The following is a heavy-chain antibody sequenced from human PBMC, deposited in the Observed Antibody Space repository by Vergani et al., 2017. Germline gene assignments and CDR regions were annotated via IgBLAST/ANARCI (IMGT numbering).Heavy chain of an antibody. V-gene: IGHV4-34*01. Sequence: QVQLQQWGAGLLKPSETLSLTCAVYGGSFSGYYWSWIRQPPGKGLEWSGEINHSGSTNYNPSLKSRVTISVDTSKNQFSLKLSSETAADTAVYYCARRPYYYDSSGYSKYYYYGMDVWGQGTTVTVSS. CDR2: INHSGST. CDR1: GGSFSGYY. J-gene: IGHJ6*02. CDR3: ARRPYYYDSSGYSKYYYYGMDV. D-gene: IGHD3-22*01.